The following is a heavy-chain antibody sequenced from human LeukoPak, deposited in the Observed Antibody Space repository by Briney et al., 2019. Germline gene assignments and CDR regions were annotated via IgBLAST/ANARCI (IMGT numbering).Heavy chain of an antibody. Sequence: ASVKVSCKASGYTFTSYDINWVRQATGQGLEWMGWMNPNSGNTGYAQKFQGRVTMTRNTSISTAYMGLSSLRSEDTAVYYCARGPPYSNPFLDYWGQGTLVTVSS. V-gene: IGHV1-8*01. CDR1: GYTFTSYD. D-gene: IGHD4-11*01. J-gene: IGHJ4*02. CDR3: ARGPPYSNPFLDY. CDR2: MNPNSGNT.